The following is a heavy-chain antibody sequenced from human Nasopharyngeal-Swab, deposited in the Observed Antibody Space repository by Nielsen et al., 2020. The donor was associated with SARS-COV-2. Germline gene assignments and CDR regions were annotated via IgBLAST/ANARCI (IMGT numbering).Heavy chain of an antibody. CDR3: AKVGVSVYGASYYFDF. CDR1: GFTCYTVG. D-gene: IGHD4/OR15-4a*01. V-gene: IGHV3-23*01. Sequence: GGSLKIYLAGSGFTCYTVGITWVRQAPGKGLEWVSRISGSGNGTYYADSVKSRFSISRDNSKNSLYLQMNSLRADDTAVYYGAKVGVSVYGASYYFDFWGQGTLVTVSS. J-gene: IGHJ4*02. CDR2: ISGSGNGT.